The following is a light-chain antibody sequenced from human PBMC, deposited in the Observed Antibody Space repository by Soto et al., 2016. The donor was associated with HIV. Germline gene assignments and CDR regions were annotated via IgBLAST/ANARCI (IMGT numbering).Light chain of an antibody. CDR2: RDS. CDR1: NIGSKN. V-gene: IGLV3-9*01. Sequence: SYELAQPLSVSVALGQTARITCGGNNIGSKNVHWYQQKPGQAPVVVIYRDSNRPSGIPERFSGSNSGNTATLTISRAQAGDEADYYCQVWDSSTAFGGGTKLTVL. J-gene: IGLJ2*01. CDR3: QVWDSSTA.